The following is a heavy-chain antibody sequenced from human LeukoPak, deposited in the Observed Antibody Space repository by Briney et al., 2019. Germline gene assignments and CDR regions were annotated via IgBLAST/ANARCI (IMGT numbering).Heavy chain of an antibody. V-gene: IGHV3-74*01. J-gene: IGHJ4*02. CDR2: INTDGTVT. CDR1: GLTFSKYW. Sequence: GGSLRLSCAASGLTFSKYWMGWGCQAPGEGLESVSRINTDGTVTTYADSVKGRFTVSRDNADNTLFLQMNSVRDEDTAVYYCATKQWLAPPPDSWGQGTPVTVSS. CDR3: ATKQWLAPPPDS. D-gene: IGHD6-19*01.